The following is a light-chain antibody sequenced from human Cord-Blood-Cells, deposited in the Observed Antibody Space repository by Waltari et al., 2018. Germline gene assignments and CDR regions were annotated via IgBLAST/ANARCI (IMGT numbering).Light chain of an antibody. CDR1: QSVSSN. CDR2: GAS. J-gene: IGKJ2*01. CDR3: QQYNNWPYT. Sequence: EIVMQQSPATLSVSPGERATLSCRASQSVSSNVAWYQQKPGQAPRLLIYGASTRATGIPARFSGSGSGTEFTLTISSLQSEDCAVYYCQQYNNWPYTFGQGTKLEIK. V-gene: IGKV3-15*01.